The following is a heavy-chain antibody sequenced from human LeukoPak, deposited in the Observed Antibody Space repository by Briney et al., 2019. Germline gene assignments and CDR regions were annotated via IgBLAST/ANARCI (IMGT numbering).Heavy chain of an antibody. D-gene: IGHD4-17*01. J-gene: IGHJ6*03. V-gene: IGHV4-38-2*02. CDR2: IFLSGST. CDR1: GYSISSGYY. Sequence: SETLSLTCTVSGYSISSGYYWGWLRQPPGAGPEWIGSIFLSGSTYYNPSLKSRVSISVDTSKNQFSLRLRSVTAADTAVYYCARVKTTVTTFSYYYYYMDVWGKGTTVTISS. CDR3: ARVKTTVTTFSYYYYYMDV.